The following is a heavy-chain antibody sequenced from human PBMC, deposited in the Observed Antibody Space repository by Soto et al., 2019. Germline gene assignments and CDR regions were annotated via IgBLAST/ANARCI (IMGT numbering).Heavy chain of an antibody. CDR2: IYWDDDK. J-gene: IGHJ4*02. CDR3: AHSYDYVWGSYRPLYYFDY. Sequence: QITLKESGPPLVKPTQTLTLTCTFSGFSLSTSGVGVGWIRQPPGKALEWLALIYWDDDKRYSPSLKSRLTITKDTSKNQVVLTMTNMDPVDTATYYCAHSYDYVWGSYRPLYYFDYWGQGTLVTVSS. V-gene: IGHV2-5*02. CDR1: GFSLSTSGVG. D-gene: IGHD3-16*02.